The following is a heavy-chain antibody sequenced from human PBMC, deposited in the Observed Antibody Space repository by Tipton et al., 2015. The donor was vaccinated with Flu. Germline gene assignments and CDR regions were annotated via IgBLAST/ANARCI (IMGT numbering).Heavy chain of an antibody. CDR3: TAGVGATDHDY. D-gene: IGHD1-26*01. CDR2: IKSKTDGGTR. CDR1: GFTFSNAW. V-gene: IGHV3-15*01. Sequence: SLRLSCAASGFTFSNAWMSWVRQAPGKGLEWVGRIKSKTDGGTRDIPAPVKGRFAISRDDSKNTVYLQMDSLKTEDTAVYYCTAGVGATDHDYWGQGTLVAVSS. J-gene: IGHJ4*02.